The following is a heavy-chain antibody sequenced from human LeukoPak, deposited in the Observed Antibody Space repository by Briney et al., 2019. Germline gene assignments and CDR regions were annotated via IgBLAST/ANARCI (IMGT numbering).Heavy chain of an antibody. CDR3: GLALSYYYYGMDV. J-gene: IGHJ6*02. V-gene: IGHV1-69*13. CDR2: IIPIFGTA. Sequence: SAKVSCKASGGTFSSYAISWVRQAPGQGLEWMGGIIPIFGTANYAQKFQGRVTITADESTSTAYMELSSLRSEDTAVYYCGLALSYYYYGMDVWGQGATVTVSS. CDR1: GGTFSSYA.